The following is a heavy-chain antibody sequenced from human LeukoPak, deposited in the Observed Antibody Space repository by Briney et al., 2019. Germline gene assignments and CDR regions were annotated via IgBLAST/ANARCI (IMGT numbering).Heavy chain of an antibody. V-gene: IGHV4-59*01. J-gene: IGHJ5*02. CDR1: GASISSND. CDR3: ARCRDEFADYGFTS. Sequence: SETLSLTCTVSGASISSNDWSWIRQPPGQGLEWMGYISNSGSTKYNPSLKSRVTISVDTSKNLFALKLTSMTAADTAVYYCARCRDEFADYGFTSWGPGTLVTVSS. CDR2: ISNSGST. D-gene: IGHD4-17*01.